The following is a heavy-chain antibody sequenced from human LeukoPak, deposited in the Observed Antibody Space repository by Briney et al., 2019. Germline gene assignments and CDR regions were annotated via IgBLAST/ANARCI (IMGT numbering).Heavy chain of an antibody. CDR3: ARDALNWNDAEEGYYYYGMDV. CDR1: GGSISSGGYY. Sequence: PSETLSLTCTVPGGSISSGGYYWSWIRQHPGKGLEWIGYIYYSGSTYYNPSLKSRVTISVDTSKNQFSLKLSSVTAADTAVYYCARDALNWNDAEEGYYYYGMDVWGQGTTVTVSS. J-gene: IGHJ6*02. CDR2: IYYSGST. V-gene: IGHV4-31*03. D-gene: IGHD1-1*01.